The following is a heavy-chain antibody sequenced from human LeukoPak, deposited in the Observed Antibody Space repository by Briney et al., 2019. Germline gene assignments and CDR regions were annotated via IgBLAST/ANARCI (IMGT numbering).Heavy chain of an antibody. Sequence: GGSLRLSCAASGFIFSSYEMNWVRQAPGKGLEWVSYISSSGSTIYYADSVKGRFTISRDNSKNTLYLQMNSLRAEDTAVYYCAKGLTNGVPEWGQGTLVTVSS. CDR2: ISSSGSTI. D-gene: IGHD2-8*01. V-gene: IGHV3-48*03. CDR1: GFIFSSYE. J-gene: IGHJ4*02. CDR3: AKGLTNGVPE.